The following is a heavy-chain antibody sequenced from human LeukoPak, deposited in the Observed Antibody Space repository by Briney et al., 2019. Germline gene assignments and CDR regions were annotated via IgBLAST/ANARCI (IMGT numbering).Heavy chain of an antibody. J-gene: IGHJ4*02. Sequence: GGSLRLSCAASGFTFSSYAMSWVRQAPGKGLEWVSAISGSGGSTYYADSVKGRFTISGDNSKNTLYLQMNSLRAEDTAVYYCAKVGLERHQFDYWGQGTLVTVSS. CDR1: GFTFSSYA. CDR2: ISGSGGST. V-gene: IGHV3-23*01. CDR3: AKVGLERHQFDY. D-gene: IGHD1-1*01.